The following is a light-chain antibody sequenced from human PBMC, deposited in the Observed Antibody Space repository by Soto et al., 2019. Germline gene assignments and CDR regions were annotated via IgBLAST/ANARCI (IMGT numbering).Light chain of an antibody. CDR1: QGISIY. Sequence: SASSVSSYKKDRVTISCRASQGISIYLAWYQQKPGKAPKLLIYAAYNLQSGVPSRFSGSGSGTDFTLTISCLQSEDFATYYCQEYYSYPRTFGQGTKVDIK. CDR3: QEYYSYPRT. V-gene: IGKV1-8*01. CDR2: AAY. J-gene: IGKJ1*01.